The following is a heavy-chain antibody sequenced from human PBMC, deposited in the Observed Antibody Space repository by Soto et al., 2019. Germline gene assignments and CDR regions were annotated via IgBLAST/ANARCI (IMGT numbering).Heavy chain of an antibody. CDR3: AKSRDAYNFYFYYGMDV. D-gene: IGHD2-2*01. Sequence: QVRLEESGGGVVQPGRSLRLSCASSGFTFGVYNMQWVRQAPGKGLECVSVISYDGGNEYYADSVKGRFTISRDNSKNTLYLQMNSLTAEDTAVYFCAKSRDAYNFYFYYGMDVWGQGTAVTVSS. J-gene: IGHJ6*02. CDR1: GFTFGVYN. V-gene: IGHV3-30*18. CDR2: ISYDGGNE.